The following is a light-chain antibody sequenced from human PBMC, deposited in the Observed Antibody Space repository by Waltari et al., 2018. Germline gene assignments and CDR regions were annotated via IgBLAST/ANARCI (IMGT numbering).Light chain of an antibody. CDR1: QTISSY. CDR2: GAS. J-gene: IGKJ2*01. V-gene: IGKV1-39*01. Sequence: DIQMTQSPSSLSASVRDRVTISCRASQTISSYLNWYQQKPGKAPDLLIYGASGLQSGVPSRFSGRGSGTDFTLTISSLQPEDFATYYCQQSYSTPPYTFGQGTKLEIK. CDR3: QQSYSTPPYT.